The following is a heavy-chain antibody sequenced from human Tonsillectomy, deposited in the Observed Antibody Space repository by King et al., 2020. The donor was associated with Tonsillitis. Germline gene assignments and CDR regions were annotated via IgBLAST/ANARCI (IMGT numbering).Heavy chain of an antibody. V-gene: IGHV3-30*04. D-gene: IGHD2-8*01. Sequence: QVQLVESGGGVVQPGRSLRLSCAASGFTFSNNAMHWVRQAPGKGLEGVAVISYDGSNKYYADSVKGQFTISRDNSKNTLYLQMNSLRAEDTAVYYCARSAYCTNGVCFDHFDFWGQGTLVTVSS. CDR3: ARSAYCTNGVCFDHFDF. CDR2: ISYDGSNK. CDR1: GFTFSNNA. J-gene: IGHJ4*02.